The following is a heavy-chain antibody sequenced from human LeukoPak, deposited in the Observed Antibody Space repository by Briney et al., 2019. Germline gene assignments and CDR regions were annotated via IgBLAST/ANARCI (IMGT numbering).Heavy chain of an antibody. V-gene: IGHV3-23*01. Sequence: PGGSLRLSCAASGFTFSSYAMTWVRQAPGKGLEWVSGISSSGSGGSTYYADSVKGRFTISRDNSKNTLYLQMNSLRAEDTAVYYCAKVLPPTAVAGTHWYFDLWGRGTLVTVSS. CDR3: AKVLPPTAVAGTHWYFDL. J-gene: IGHJ2*01. CDR2: ISSSGSGGST. D-gene: IGHD6-19*01. CDR1: GFTFSSYA.